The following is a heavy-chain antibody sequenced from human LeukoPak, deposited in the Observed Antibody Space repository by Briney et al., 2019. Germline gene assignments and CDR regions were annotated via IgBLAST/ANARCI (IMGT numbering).Heavy chain of an antibody. V-gene: IGHV3-48*04. J-gene: IGHJ4*02. CDR3: AREGSSTGDY. Sequence: GGSLRLSCAASGFTFSNYNMNWVRLAPGKGLEWVSYISSGGTTIYYADSVKGRFTISRDNAKNSLFLQMNSLRVEDTAVYYCAREGSSTGDYWGQGTLVTVSS. CDR2: ISSGGTTI. D-gene: IGHD1-26*01. CDR1: GFTFSNYN.